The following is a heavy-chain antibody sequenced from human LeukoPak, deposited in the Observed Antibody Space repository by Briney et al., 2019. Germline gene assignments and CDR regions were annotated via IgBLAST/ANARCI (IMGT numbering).Heavy chain of an antibody. J-gene: IGHJ4*02. CDR2: ISAYNGNT. V-gene: IGHV1-18*01. Sequence: ASVKVSCKASGYTFTSYGISGVRQAPGQGLEGMGWISAYNGNTNYAQKLQGRVTMTTDTSTSTAYMELRSLRSDDTAVYYCARGRGLNYYDSSGYYPYWGQGTLVTVSS. CDR1: GYTFTSYG. CDR3: ARGRGLNYYDSSGYYPY. D-gene: IGHD3-22*01.